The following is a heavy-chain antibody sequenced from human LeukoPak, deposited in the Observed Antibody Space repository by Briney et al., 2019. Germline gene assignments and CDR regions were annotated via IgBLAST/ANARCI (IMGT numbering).Heavy chain of an antibody. D-gene: IGHD3-22*01. CDR1: GGTFSSYA. CDR2: IIPIFGTA. CDR3: ARVRDYFDSSDYSDY. V-gene: IGHV1-69*13. Sequence: SVKVSCKASGGTFSSYAISWVRQAPGQGLEWMGGIIPIFGTANYAQKFQGRVTITADESTSTAYMELSSLRSEDTAVYYCARVRDYFDSSDYSDYWGQGTLVTVSS. J-gene: IGHJ4*02.